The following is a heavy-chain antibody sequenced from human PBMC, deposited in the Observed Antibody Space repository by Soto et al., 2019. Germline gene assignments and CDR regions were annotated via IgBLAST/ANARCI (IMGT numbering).Heavy chain of an antibody. D-gene: IGHD4-17*01. CDR1: GGTFSSYG. CDR3: ATRRNYGDYSHYSYGMDV. J-gene: IGHJ6*02. CDR2: IIPIVGTA. Sequence: SVKVSCKASGGTFSSYGISWVRQAPGEGLEWMGGIIPIVGTANYAQKFQGRVTITADQFTSTAYMELSSLRSEDTAIYYCATRRNYGDYSHYSYGMDVWGQGTTVTVSS. V-gene: IGHV1-69*13.